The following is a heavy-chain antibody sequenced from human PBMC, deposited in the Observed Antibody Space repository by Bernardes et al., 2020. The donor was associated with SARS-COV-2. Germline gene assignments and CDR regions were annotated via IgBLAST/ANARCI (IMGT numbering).Heavy chain of an antibody. CDR2: ISFDGTNQ. CDR1: GFTFSDYP. D-gene: IGHD5-18*01. CDR3: ARDGGSRRDSYGYAYYFDS. J-gene: IGHJ4*02. Sequence: GGSRRLSCADSGFTFSDYPMHWVRQSPGKGLEWVAIISFDGTNQYYADSVKGRFSISRDNSKNTLFLQMNTLRTEDTSVYFCARDGGSRRDSYGYAYYFDSWGQGTLVTVSS. V-gene: IGHV3-30*04.